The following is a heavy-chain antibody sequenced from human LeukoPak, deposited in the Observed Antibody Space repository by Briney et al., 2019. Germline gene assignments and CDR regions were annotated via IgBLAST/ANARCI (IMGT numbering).Heavy chain of an antibody. D-gene: IGHD3-10*01. CDR2: ISSSSSYI. CDR3: ARDGGITMVRGVLDY. V-gene: IGHV3-21*01. Sequence: GGSLRPSCAASGFTFSSYSMNWVRQAPGKGLEWVSSISSSSSYIYYADSVKGRFTISRDNAKNSLYLQMNSLRAEDTAVYYCARDGGITMVRGVLDYWGQGTLVTVSS. CDR1: GFTFSSYS. J-gene: IGHJ4*02.